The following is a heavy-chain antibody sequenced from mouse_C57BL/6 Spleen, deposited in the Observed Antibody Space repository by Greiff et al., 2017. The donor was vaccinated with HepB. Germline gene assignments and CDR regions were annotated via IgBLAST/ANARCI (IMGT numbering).Heavy chain of an antibody. J-gene: IGHJ1*03. V-gene: IGHV3-6*01. CDR2: ISYDGSN. CDR1: GYSITSGYY. Sequence: EVKLEESGPGLVKPSQSLSLTCSVTGYSITSGYYWNWIRQFPGNKLEWMGYISYDGSNNYNPSLKNRISITRDTSKNQFFLKLNSVTTEDTATYDCASYYYGSSYGPWYFDVWGTGTTVTVSS. CDR3: ASYYYGSSYGPWYFDV. D-gene: IGHD1-1*01.